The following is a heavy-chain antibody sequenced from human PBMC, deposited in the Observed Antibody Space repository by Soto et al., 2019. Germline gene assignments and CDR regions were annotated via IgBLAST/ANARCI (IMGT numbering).Heavy chain of an antibody. J-gene: IGHJ4*02. CDR1: GFIFTRYS. CDR3: ARESEDLTSNFDY. Sequence: GGSLRLSCAASGFIFTRYSMNWVRQAPGKGLEWVSSISSTTNYIYYGDSMKGRFTNSRDNAKNSLYLEMNSLRAEDTAVYYCARESEDLTSNFDYWGQGTLVTVSS. CDR2: ISSTTNYI. V-gene: IGHV3-21*06.